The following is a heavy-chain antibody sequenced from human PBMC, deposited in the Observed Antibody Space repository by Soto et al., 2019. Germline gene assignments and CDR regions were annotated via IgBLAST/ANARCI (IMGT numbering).Heavy chain of an antibody. CDR2: ISFDGNNN. CDR3: GRCTGTSCHLGADF. CDR1: GFTFSNYA. V-gene: IGHV3-30-3*01. J-gene: IGHJ4*02. D-gene: IGHD2-2*01. Sequence: WGSLTLSCAASGFTFSNYALHWFLQAPGRGLEWVALISFDGNNNYSANPVKGRFSISRDNSKNTLYVQMTSLRAEDTAVYYCGRCTGTSCHLGADFWGQGTLVTVYS.